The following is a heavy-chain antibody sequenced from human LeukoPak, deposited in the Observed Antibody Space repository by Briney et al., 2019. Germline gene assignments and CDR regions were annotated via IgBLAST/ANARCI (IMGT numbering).Heavy chain of an antibody. CDR1: GFKFESYG. Sequence: GGSLRLSCAASGFKFESYGINWVRQTPGKGLEWVSSISSSSSYIYYADSVKGRFTISRDNAKNSLYLQMNSLRAEDTAVYYCARRELIVAEAYYMDVWGKGTTVTVSS. CDR2: ISSSSSYI. D-gene: IGHD2-15*01. CDR3: ARRELIVAEAYYMDV. V-gene: IGHV3-21*01. J-gene: IGHJ6*03.